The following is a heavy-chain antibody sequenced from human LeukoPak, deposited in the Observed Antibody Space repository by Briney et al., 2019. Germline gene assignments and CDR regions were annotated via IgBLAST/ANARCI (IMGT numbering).Heavy chain of an antibody. D-gene: IGHD3-10*01. J-gene: IGHJ6*03. V-gene: IGHV3-66*01. CDR3: AKGIYGSGSYYSNYYYNMDV. Sequence: PGGSLRLSCAASGFPVSDNYMSWVRQAPGKGLEWVSIIYSDGTTYYADSVKGRFTISRDNSKNSLYLQMNSLRAEDTAVYYCAKGIYGSGSYYSNYYYNMDVWGKGTTVTISS. CDR1: GFPVSDNY. CDR2: IYSDGTT.